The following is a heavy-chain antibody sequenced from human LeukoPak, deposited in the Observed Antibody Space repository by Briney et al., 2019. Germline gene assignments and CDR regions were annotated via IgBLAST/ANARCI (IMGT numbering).Heavy chain of an antibody. CDR2: IYYSGST. V-gene: IGHV4-31*03. J-gene: IGHJ4*02. CDR1: GGSISSGGYY. D-gene: IGHD3/OR15-3a*01. CDR3: ARAPGLDGDYFDY. Sequence: SQTLSLTCTVSGGSISSGGYYWSRIRQHPGKGLEWIGYIYYSGSTYYNPSLKSRVTISVDTSKNQFSLKLSSVTAADTAVYYCARAPGLDGDYFDYWGQGTLVTVSS.